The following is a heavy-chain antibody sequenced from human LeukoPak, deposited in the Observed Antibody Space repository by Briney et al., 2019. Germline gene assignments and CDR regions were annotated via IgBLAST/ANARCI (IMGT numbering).Heavy chain of an antibody. J-gene: IGHJ6*02. V-gene: IGHV1-8*01. Sequence: ASVKVSCKASGYTFTSYDINWVRQATGQGLEWMGWMNPNSGNTGYAQKFQGRVTMTRNTSISTAYMELSSLRSEDTAVYYCAREGSGWYGDYYYGMYVWGQGTTVTVSS. CDR3: AREGSGWYGDYYYGMYV. D-gene: IGHD6-19*01. CDR2: MNPNSGNT. CDR1: GYTFTSYD.